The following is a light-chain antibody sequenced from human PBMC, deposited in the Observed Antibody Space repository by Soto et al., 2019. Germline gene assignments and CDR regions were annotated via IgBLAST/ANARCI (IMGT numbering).Light chain of an antibody. CDR2: AVS. Sequence: DIQMTQSPSSLSASVGDRVTITCRASQAFTTYLAWYQQKPGKAPKLLIYAVSTLQSGVPSRFSGSGSGTEFTLNINNLQPEDVGSYYCQRYNSAPTTFGQGTRLEI. V-gene: IGKV1-27*01. CDR3: QRYNSAPTT. J-gene: IGKJ5*01. CDR1: QAFTTY.